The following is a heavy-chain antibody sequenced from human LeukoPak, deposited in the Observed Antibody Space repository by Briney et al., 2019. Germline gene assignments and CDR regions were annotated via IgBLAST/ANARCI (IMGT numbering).Heavy chain of an antibody. V-gene: IGHV3-7*01. CDR2: IKQDGSEK. CDR1: GFTFSSYW. CDR3: ARSIFLRPRLLVVYAKHRNWYFDL. D-gene: IGHD2-8*02. Sequence: PGGSLRLSCAASGFTFSSYWMSWVRQAPGKGLEWVANIKQDGSEKYYVDSVKGRFTISRDNAKNSLYLQMNSLRAEDTAVYYCARSIFLRPRLLVVYAKHRNWYFDLWGRGTLVTVSS. J-gene: IGHJ2*01.